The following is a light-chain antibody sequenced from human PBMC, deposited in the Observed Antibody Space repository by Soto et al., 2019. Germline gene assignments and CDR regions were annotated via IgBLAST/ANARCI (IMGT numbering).Light chain of an antibody. CDR2: GAS. CDR3: QQYAESPLT. V-gene: IGKV3-20*01. CDR1: QSIGKSY. J-gene: IGKJ4*01. Sequence: ETVLPQSPGTVSLSPGESATLSCRASQSIGKSYLAWFQHKPGQAPRLLIYGASTRATGIPDRFRGSGSGTDFTLTVSRLESEDFAVYYCQQYAESPLTFGGGTKVDIK.